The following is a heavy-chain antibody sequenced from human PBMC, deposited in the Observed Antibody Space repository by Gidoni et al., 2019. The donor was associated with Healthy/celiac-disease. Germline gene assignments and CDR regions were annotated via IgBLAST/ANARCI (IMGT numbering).Heavy chain of an antibody. V-gene: IGHV4-4*02. CDR1: GGSISSSNW. Sequence: QVQLQESGPGLVKPSGTLSLTCAVSGGSISSSNWWSWVRQPPGKGLEWIGEIYHSGSTNYNPSLKSRVTISVDKSKNQFSLKLSSVTAADTAVYYCALRRDGYNSGYYFDYWGQGTLVTVSS. CDR3: ALRRDGYNSGYYFDY. CDR2: IYHSGST. J-gene: IGHJ4*02. D-gene: IGHD5-12*01.